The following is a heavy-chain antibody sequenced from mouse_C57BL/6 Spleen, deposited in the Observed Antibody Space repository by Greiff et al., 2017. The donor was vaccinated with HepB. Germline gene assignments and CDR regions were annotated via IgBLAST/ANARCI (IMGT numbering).Heavy chain of an antibody. V-gene: IGHV5-6*01. CDR1: GFTFSSYG. CDR2: ISSGGSYT. D-gene: IGHD1-1*01. Sequence: EVKLVESGGDLVKPGGSLKLSCAASGFTFSSYGMSWVRQTPDKRLEWVATISSGGSYTYYPDSVKGRFTISRDNAKNTLYLQMSSLKSEDTAMYYCARPGSSSPVFDVWGTGTTVTVSS. J-gene: IGHJ1*03. CDR3: ARPGSSSPVFDV.